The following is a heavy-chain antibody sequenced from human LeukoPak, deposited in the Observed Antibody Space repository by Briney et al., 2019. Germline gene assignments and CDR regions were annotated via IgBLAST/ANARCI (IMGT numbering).Heavy chain of an antibody. CDR1: GFTFSSYS. CDR2: ISSSSSYI. CDR3: ARVFLEHWGSYRLLDY. D-gene: IGHD3-16*02. J-gene: IGHJ4*02. Sequence: PGGSLRLSCAASGFTFSSYSMNWVRQAPGKGLEWVSSISSSSSYIYHADSVKGRFTISRDNAKNSLYLQMNSLRVNDTAVYYCARVFLEHWGSYRLLDYWGQGTLVTVSS. V-gene: IGHV3-21*01.